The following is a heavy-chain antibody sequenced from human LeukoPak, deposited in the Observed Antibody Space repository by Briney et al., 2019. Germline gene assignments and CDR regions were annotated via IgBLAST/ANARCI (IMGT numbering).Heavy chain of an antibody. CDR1: GFTFSSYS. J-gene: IGHJ6*02. Sequence: PGGSLRLSCAASGFTFSSYSMNWVRQAPGKGLEWVSSISSSSSYIYYADSVKGRFTISRDNAKNSLYLQMNSLRAEDTAVYYCARGGSSYYYYGMDVWGQGTTVTVSS. CDR3: ARGGSSYYYYGMDV. V-gene: IGHV3-21*01. CDR2: ISSSSSYI.